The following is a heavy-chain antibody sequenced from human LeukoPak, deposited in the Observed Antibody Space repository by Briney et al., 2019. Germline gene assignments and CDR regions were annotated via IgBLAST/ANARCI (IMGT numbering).Heavy chain of an antibody. Sequence: SVKVSCKASGGTFSSYTISWVRQAPGQGLEWMGRIIPILGIANYAQKFQGRVTITADKSTSTAYMELSSLRSEDTAVYYCARDQDYYDSSGYPYYLDYWGQGTLVTVSS. V-gene: IGHV1-69*04. CDR3: ARDQDYYDSSGYPYYLDY. D-gene: IGHD3-22*01. CDR1: GGTFSSYT. J-gene: IGHJ4*02. CDR2: IIPILGIA.